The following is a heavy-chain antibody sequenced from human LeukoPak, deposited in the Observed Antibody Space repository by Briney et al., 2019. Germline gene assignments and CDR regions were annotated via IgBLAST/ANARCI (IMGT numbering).Heavy chain of an antibody. V-gene: IGHV1-18*01. Sequence: ASVKVSCKASGYTFTSYGISWVRQAPGQGLEWMGWISAYNGNTNYAQKLQGRVTMTTDTSTSTAYMELRSLRSDDTAVYYCARDRGITIFGVARLIDYWGQGTLATVSS. CDR2: ISAYNGNT. J-gene: IGHJ4*02. CDR1: GYTFTSYG. D-gene: IGHD3-3*01. CDR3: ARDRGITIFGVARLIDY.